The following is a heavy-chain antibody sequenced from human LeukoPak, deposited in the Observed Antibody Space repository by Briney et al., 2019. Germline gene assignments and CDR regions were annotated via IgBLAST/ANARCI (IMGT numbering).Heavy chain of an antibody. CDR2: IAGDGAS. CDR1: DSSFRSHD. J-gene: IGHJ4*02. D-gene: IGHD4-17*01. CDR3: AKDTDYGDHTVDY. Sequence: GGSLRLSCAASDSSFRSHDMSWVRQTLEKGLEWVSSIAGDGASFYADSVRGRFTISRDKSQNILYLQMNSLRADDTAIYYCAKDTDYGDHTVDYWGQGTLVTVSS. V-gene: IGHV3-23*01.